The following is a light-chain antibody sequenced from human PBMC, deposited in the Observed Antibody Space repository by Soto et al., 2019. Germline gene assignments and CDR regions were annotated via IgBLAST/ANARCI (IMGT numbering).Light chain of an antibody. CDR3: QSYDSSLSGWV. CDR2: GNN. CDR1: SSNIGTGYD. V-gene: IGLV1-40*01. J-gene: IGLJ3*02. Sequence: SVLTQPPSVSGAPGQRVTISCTGSSSNIGTGYDVHWYQQLPGTAPKLLIYGNNYRPSGVPDRFSGSKSGTSASLAVTGLQAEDEADYYCQSYDSSLSGWVFGGGTKVTVL.